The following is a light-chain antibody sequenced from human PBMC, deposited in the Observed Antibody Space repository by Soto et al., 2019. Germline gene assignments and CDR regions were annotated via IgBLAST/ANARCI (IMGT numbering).Light chain of an antibody. J-gene: IGLJ1*01. CDR3: CSSGGSSHSYV. Sequence: QSVLTQPASVSGSPRQSITISGTGTSSDVGSYKLVSWYQHHPGKDPKLMIYEVSKRPSGVSNRFSGSKSGNTASLTISRIQAEDEADYYCCSSGGSSHSYVFGNGTKVSVL. CDR1: SSDVGSYKL. CDR2: EVS. V-gene: IGLV2-23*02.